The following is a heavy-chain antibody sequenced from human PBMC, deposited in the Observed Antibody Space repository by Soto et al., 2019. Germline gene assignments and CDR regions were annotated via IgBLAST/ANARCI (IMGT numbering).Heavy chain of an antibody. CDR3: ATSVHGAFDI. CDR2: INPNSGGT. CDR1: GYTFTGYY. Sequence: GASVKVSCKASGYTFTGYYIHWVRQAPGQGLEWMGWINPNSGGTNYAQKFQGWVTMTRDTSISTAYMELSRLRSDDTAVYYCATSVHGAFDIWGQGTMVTVSS. J-gene: IGHJ3*02. V-gene: IGHV1-2*04. D-gene: IGHD6-6*01.